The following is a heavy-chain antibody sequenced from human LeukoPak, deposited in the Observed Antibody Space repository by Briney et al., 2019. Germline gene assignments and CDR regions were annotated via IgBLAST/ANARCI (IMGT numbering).Heavy chain of an antibody. CDR2: ISSSSSYT. Sequence: GGSLRLSCAASGFTFSSYSMNWVRQAPGKGLEWVSSISSSSSYTYYADSVKGRFTISRDNAKNSLYLQMNSLRAEDTAVYYCASASSSWAYYFDYWGQGTLVTVSS. V-gene: IGHV3-21*01. CDR3: ASASSSWAYYFDY. CDR1: GFTFSSYS. D-gene: IGHD6-13*01. J-gene: IGHJ4*02.